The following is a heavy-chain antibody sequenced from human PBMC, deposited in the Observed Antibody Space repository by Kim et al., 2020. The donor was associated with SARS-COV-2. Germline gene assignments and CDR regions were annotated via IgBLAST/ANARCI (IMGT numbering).Heavy chain of an antibody. CDR3: ARDGYNHLPLYNWFDP. Sequence: SVKVSCKASGGTFSSYAISWVRQAPGQGLEWMGGIIPIFGTANYAQKFQGRVTITADESTSTAYMELSSLRSEDTAVYYCARDGYNHLPLYNWFDPWGQGTLVTVSS. CDR2: IIPIFGTA. V-gene: IGHV1-69*13. D-gene: IGHD5-12*01. J-gene: IGHJ5*02. CDR1: GGTFSSYA.